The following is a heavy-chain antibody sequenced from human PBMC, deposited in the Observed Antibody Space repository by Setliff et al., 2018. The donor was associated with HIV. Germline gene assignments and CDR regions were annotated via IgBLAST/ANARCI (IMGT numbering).Heavy chain of an antibody. Sequence: SETLSLTCSVSGASITSHNWSWIRQAAGKGLEWIGRIYTRGNTNYNPSLRSRVTMSVDTSKNQFSLQVTSVTAADTAVYYCTRDLWGDDYYYNNMDVWGKGTTVTVSS. CDR2: IYTRGNT. V-gene: IGHV4-4*07. D-gene: IGHD2-21*02. J-gene: IGHJ6*03. CDR3: TRDLWGDDYYYNNMDV. CDR1: GASITSHN.